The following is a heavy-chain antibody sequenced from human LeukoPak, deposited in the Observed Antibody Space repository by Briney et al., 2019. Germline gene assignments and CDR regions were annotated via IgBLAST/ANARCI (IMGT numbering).Heavy chain of an antibody. CDR3: AQIVGATWAFDY. J-gene: IGHJ4*02. V-gene: IGHV1-46*01. D-gene: IGHD1-26*01. CDR2: INPSGGST. CDR1: GYTFTSYC. Sequence: ASVKVSCKASGYTFTSYCMHWVRQAPGQGLEWMGIINPSGGSTSYAQKFQGRVTMTRDTSTSTVYMELSSLRSEDTAVYYCAQIVGATWAFDYWGQGTLVTVSS.